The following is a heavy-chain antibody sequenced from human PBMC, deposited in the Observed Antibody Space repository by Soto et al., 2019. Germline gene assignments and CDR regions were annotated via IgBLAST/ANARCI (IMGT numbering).Heavy chain of an antibody. CDR1: GFTVSGNKC. V-gene: IGHV3-53*01. J-gene: IGHJ3*02. CDR3: ATWHLHEHAYDI. CDR2: LYDLDGT. Sequence: GGSLRLSCEAFGFTVSGNKCVAWVRQAPGKGLEWVSALYDLDGTYYADSVKGRFTTSSDSSRTTVYLQMNSLRPDDTALYSCATWHLHEHAYDIWGQGTMVTVS.